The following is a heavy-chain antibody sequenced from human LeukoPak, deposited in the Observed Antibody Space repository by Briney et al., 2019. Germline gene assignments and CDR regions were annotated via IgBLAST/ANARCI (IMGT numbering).Heavy chain of an antibody. CDR3: ARDLMVGSPFDS. V-gene: IGHV3-74*01. CDR1: TFTFSDYW. J-gene: IGHJ4*02. Sequence: GGSLTLSCAASTFTFSDYWMHWVRQAPGKGLVWVSRINSDGSGTRYADSVKGRFTISRDNAKNTLYLQMNSLTAEDTAVYYCARDLMVGSPFDSWGQGSLVTVSS. CDR2: INSDGSGT. D-gene: IGHD2-8*01.